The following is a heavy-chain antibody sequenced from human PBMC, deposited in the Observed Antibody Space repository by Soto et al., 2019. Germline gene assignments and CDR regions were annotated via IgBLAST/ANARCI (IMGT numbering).Heavy chain of an antibody. D-gene: IGHD4-17*01. V-gene: IGHV4-59*01. CDR2: IYYSGST. J-gene: IGHJ5*02. Sequence: QVQLQESGPGLVKPSETLSLTCTVSGGSLSNYYWTWIRQPPGNGLELLGYIYYSGSTNYNPSLKRRVTISVDTSKNQFSLKLSSVTAVDTAVYSCAKIPWADYGGIFDPWGQGTLVTVSA. CDR1: GGSLSNYY. CDR3: AKIPWADYGGIFDP.